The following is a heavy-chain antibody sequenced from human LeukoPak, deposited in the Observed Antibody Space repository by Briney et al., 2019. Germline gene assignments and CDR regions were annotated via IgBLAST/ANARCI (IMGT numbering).Heavy chain of an antibody. CDR3: AKSSSGWYNFDY. Sequence: PGGPLRLSCAASGFTFSSYAMSWVRQAPGKGLEWVSAISGNGGSTYNADSVRGRFTISRDNSKNTVYVQMNSLRAEDTAVYYCAKSSSGWYNFDYWGQGTLVTVSS. J-gene: IGHJ4*02. CDR2: ISGNGGST. CDR1: GFTFSSYA. V-gene: IGHV3-23*01. D-gene: IGHD6-19*01.